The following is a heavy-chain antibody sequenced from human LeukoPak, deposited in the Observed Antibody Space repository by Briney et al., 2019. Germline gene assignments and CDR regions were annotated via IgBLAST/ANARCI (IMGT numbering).Heavy chain of an antibody. J-gene: IGHJ4*02. CDR1: GYIFTYYY. CDR3: ATLRRSGWYIGD. V-gene: IGHV1-2*02. CDR2: INPNRGGT. D-gene: IGHD6-19*01. Sequence: ASVKVSCKASGYIFTYYYMHWVRQAPGQGLEWMGWINPNRGGTNYAEKFQGRVTMTRDTSITTAYMELSTLRSDDTAMYYCATLRRSGWYIGDWGQGTLVTVSS.